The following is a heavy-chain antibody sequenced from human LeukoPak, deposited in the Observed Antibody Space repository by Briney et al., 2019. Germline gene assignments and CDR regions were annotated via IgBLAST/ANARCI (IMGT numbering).Heavy chain of an antibody. Sequence: PGESLRLSCAASGFTFSSYGMHWVRQAPGKGLEWVSAISGSGGSTYYADSVKGRFTISRDNSKNTLYLQMNSLRAEDTAVYYCAKNVEGARGGDYWGQGTLVTVSS. CDR3: AKNVEGARGGDY. V-gene: IGHV3-23*01. D-gene: IGHD1-26*01. CDR2: ISGSGGST. J-gene: IGHJ4*02. CDR1: GFTFSSYG.